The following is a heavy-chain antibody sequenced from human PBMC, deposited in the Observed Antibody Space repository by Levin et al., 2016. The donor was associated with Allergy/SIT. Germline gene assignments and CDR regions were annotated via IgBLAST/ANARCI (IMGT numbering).Heavy chain of an antibody. V-gene: IGHV3-53*01. CDR2: IYSGGST. CDR3: ARDRYDSSAD. CDR1: GFTVSSNY. Sequence: GESLKISCAASGFTVSSNYMSWVRQAPGKGLEWVSVIYSGGSTYYADSVKGRFTISRDNSKNTLYLQMNSLRAEDTAVYYCARDRYDSSADWGQGTLVTVSS. D-gene: IGHD3-22*01. J-gene: IGHJ4*02.